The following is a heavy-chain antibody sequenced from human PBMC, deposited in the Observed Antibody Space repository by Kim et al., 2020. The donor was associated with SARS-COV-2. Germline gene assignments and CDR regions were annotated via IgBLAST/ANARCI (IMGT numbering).Heavy chain of an antibody. CDR3: TRVPATTLAFWDAVD. CDR2: VKSKVHGYAT. J-gene: IGHJ3*02. D-gene: IGHD1-7*01. Sequence: GGSLRLSCGASGFTFSNSAMHWVCRAPGKGLEWVSRVKSKVHGYATAYSSSRRGRWTKSRDASRNTEYRQMNSLKTDDTACYHCTRVPATTLAFWDAVD. V-gene: IGHV3-73*01. CDR1: GFTFSNSA.